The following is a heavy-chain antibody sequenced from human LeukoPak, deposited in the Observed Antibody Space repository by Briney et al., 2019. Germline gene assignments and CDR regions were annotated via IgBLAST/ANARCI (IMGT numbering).Heavy chain of an antibody. D-gene: IGHD3-3*01. Sequence: SETLSLTCAVYGGSFSGYYWSWVRQPPGKGLEWIGEINRSGRTNYNPSLKSRVTISVDTSKNQFSLTLSSVTAADTAVYYCARGDFFGYWGQGTLVTVSS. CDR1: GGSFSGYY. CDR2: INRSGRT. CDR3: ARGDFFGY. J-gene: IGHJ4*02. V-gene: IGHV4-34*01.